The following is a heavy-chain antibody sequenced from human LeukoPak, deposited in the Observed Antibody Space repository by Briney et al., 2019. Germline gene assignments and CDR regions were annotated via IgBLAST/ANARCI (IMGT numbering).Heavy chain of an antibody. V-gene: IGHV3-23*01. CDR2: IGDSNGIT. D-gene: IGHD1-1*01. J-gene: IGHJ4*02. CDR1: RFTFNSYA. Sequence: GGSLRLSCAASRFTFNSYAMSWVRQAPGKGLEWVSVIGDSNGITFYVGSVKGRFTISRDNSKDTLYLQMNSLRAEDTAVYYCARETPAGTSIDCWGQGTLVTVSS. CDR3: ARETPAGTSIDC.